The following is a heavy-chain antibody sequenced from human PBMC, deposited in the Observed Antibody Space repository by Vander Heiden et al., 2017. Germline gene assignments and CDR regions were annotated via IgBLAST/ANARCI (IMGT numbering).Heavy chain of an antibody. CDR1: GFHFINYA. V-gene: IGHV3-23*01. Sequence: EVQLLESGGGLVQPGGSLRLSCAASGFHFINYAMSWVRQAPGKGLEWVSAIDGSGGSTYYADPVKGRFTISRDNSKNTLYLQMNSLRAEDTAVYYCRAAAKPKFDYWGQGTLVTVSS. CDR2: IDGSGGST. J-gene: IGHJ4*02. D-gene: IGHD6-13*01. CDR3: RAAAKPKFDY.